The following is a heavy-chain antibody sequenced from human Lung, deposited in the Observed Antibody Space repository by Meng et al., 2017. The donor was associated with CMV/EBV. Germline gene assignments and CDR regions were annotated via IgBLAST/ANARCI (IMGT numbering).Heavy chain of an antibody. CDR2: IYHSGST. CDR3: ASFPPPGKQWLVTDY. J-gene: IGHJ4*02. V-gene: IGHV4-4*02. D-gene: IGHD6-19*01. CDR1: GGSISSSNW. Sequence: QGQLQGSGPGLGKPSGTLSLTCGVSGGSISSSNWWSWVRQPPGKGLEWIGEIYHSGSTNYNPSLKSRVTISVDKSKNQFSLKLSSVTAADTAVYYCASFPPPGKQWLVTDYWGQGTLVTVSS.